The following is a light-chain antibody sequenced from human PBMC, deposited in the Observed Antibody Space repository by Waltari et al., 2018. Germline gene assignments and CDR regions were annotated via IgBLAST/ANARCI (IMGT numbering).Light chain of an antibody. J-gene: IGLJ6*01. Sequence: QSVLTQPPSVSEAPRQRVTISCSGTNSHIGTNAVTWYQQLPGKAPKLLIYYDDLLPSGVSDRFSGSKSGTSASLAISGLQSEDEADYYCATWDDSLNGNVFGSGTKVTVL. CDR3: ATWDDSLNGNV. CDR2: YDD. CDR1: NSHIGTNA. V-gene: IGLV1-36*01.